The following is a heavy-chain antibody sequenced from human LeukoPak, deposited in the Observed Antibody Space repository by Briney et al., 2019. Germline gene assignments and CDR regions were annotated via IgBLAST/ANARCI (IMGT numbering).Heavy chain of an antibody. Sequence: GGSLRLSCAASGFTFSSYAMSWVRQAPGKGLEWVSAISGSGGSTYYADSVKGRFTISRDNSKNTLYLQMNSLRAEDAAVYYCAKGYSYGSRNPLRDGYNIWGQGTLVTVSS. CDR3: AKGYSYGSRNPLRDGYNI. V-gene: IGHV3-23*01. CDR1: GFTFSSYA. J-gene: IGHJ4*02. D-gene: IGHD5-18*01. CDR2: ISGSGGST.